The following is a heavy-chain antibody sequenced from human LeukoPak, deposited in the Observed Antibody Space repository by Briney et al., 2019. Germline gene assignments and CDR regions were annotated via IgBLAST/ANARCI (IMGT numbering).Heavy chain of an antibody. D-gene: IGHD3-16*01. CDR1: GGSITSSNYY. Sequence: SETLSLTCTVSGGSITSSNYYWGWIRQPPAKGLEWIGSISSSGSAFYNSPLKSRVTIFRDTSKNQFSLKVNSVTAADTAVYYCARASLGAFDIWGQGTKVTVS. CDR3: ARASLGAFDI. CDR2: ISSSGSA. J-gene: IGHJ3*02. V-gene: IGHV4-39*01.